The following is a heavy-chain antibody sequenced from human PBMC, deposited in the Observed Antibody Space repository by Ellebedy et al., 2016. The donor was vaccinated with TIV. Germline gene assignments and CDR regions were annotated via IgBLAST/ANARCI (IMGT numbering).Heavy chain of an antibody. CDR3: ARDRYSSSSSRANWFDP. CDR1: GYTFTGYY. CDR2: INPSGGST. V-gene: IGHV1-46*01. Sequence: ASVKVSCKASGYTFTGYYMHWVRQAPGQGLEWMGIINPSGGSTSYAQKFQGRVTMTRDTSTSTVYMELSSLRSDDTAVYYCARDRYSSSSSRANWFDPWGQGTLVTVSS. J-gene: IGHJ5*02. D-gene: IGHD6-6*01.